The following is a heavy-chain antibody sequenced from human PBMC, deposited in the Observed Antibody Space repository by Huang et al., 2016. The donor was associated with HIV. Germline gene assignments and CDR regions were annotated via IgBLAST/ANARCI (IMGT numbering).Heavy chain of an antibody. CDR2: ISYDGRSD. CDR3: AKESRWFSDFDQ. V-gene: IGHV3-30*18. J-gene: IGHJ5*02. CDR1: GFIFSNFG. D-gene: IGHD2-15*01. Sequence: QVQLVESGGGVVQPGTSMRLSCAASGFIFSNFGMHWVRQAPGKGLEGVAVISYDGRSDRYSDSVNGRFTISRDNDKNTLSLEMNRLRHDDTAVYYCAKESRWFSDFDQWGQGTLVTVSS.